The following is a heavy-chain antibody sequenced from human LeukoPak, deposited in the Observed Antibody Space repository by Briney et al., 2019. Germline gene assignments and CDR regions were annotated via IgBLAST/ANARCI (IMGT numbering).Heavy chain of an antibody. J-gene: IGHJ4*02. D-gene: IGHD1-26*01. CDR3: AKSAGSYYQYYFDY. CDR2: ISWNSGSI. V-gene: IGHV3-9*01. Sequence: GGSLRLSCAASGFTFDDYAMHWVWQAPGKGLEWVSGISWNSGSIGYADSVKGRFTISRDNAKNSLYLQMNSLRAEDTALYYCAKSAGSYYQYYFDYWGQGTLVTVSS. CDR1: GFTFDDYA.